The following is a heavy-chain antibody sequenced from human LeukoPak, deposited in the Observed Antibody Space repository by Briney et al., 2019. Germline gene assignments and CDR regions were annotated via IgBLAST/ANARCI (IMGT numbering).Heavy chain of an antibody. CDR2: ISDSGGST. V-gene: IGHV3-23*01. J-gene: IGHJ4*02. Sequence: GGSLRLSCAVSGITLSNYGMSWVRQAPGKGLEWVAGISDSGGSTNYADSVKGRFTISGDNPKNTLYLQMNSLRADDTAVYFCAKRGVVIRVILVGFHKAAYYFDSWGQGALVTVSS. CDR3: AKRGVVIRVILVGFHKAAYYFDS. CDR1: GITLSNYG. D-gene: IGHD3-22*01.